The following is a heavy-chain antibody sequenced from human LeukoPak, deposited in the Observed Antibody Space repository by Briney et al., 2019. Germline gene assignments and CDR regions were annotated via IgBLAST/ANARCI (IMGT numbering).Heavy chain of an antibody. CDR1: GFTFSSYA. Sequence: GGSLRLSCAASGFTFSSYAMNWVRQAPGKGLEWVSSISDSGGSTYYADSVKGRFTISRDNSKNTLFLQMNSLRAEDTAIYYCAKDRALHQFDYWGQGTLVTVSS. CDR3: AKDRALHQFDY. CDR2: ISDSGGST. J-gene: IGHJ4*02. V-gene: IGHV3-23*01.